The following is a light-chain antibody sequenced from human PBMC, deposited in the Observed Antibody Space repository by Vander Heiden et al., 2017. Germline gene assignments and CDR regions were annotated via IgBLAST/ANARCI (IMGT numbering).Light chain of an antibody. V-gene: IGLV2-14*03. J-gene: IGLJ1*01. Sequence: QPALTQLASVPGSPGQPITISCTGTSIDVGGYDYVSWYRHHPGEAPKLLICDVSDRPSEVSNRFSGSNSGNTAALTISGLQAEDEADYYYSAYTGSRTHVFGTGTKV. CDR1: SIDVGGYDY. CDR2: DVS. CDR3: SAYTGSRTHV.